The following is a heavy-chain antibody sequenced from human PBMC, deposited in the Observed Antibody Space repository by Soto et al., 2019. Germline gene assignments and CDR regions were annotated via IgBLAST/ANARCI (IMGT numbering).Heavy chain of an antibody. J-gene: IGHJ2*01. CDR3: ATRRGYCSSTSCPYWYFDL. Sequence: QVQLQESGPGLVKPSQTLSLTCTVSGGSISSGGYYWSWIRQHPGKGLEWLGYIYYSGNTYYNPSLERRFTIFVDPAKNLFSLKLSSVTAADTAVYYCATRRGYCSSTSCPYWYFDLWGRGTLVTVSS. CDR1: GGSISSGGYY. D-gene: IGHD2-2*01. CDR2: IYYSGNT. V-gene: IGHV4-31*03.